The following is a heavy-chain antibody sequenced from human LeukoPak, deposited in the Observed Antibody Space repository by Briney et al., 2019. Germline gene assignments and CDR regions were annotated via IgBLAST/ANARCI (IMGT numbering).Heavy chain of an antibody. D-gene: IGHD3-22*01. CDR2: FDPEDGET. V-gene: IGHV1-24*01. Sequence: ASVKVSCKVSGYTLTELSMHWVRQAPGKGLEWMGGFDPEDGETIYAQKFQGRVTMTRDTSISTAYMELSRLRSDDTAVYYCARGGRMKYYYDSSGYSTANEYWGQGTLVTVSS. CDR3: ARGGRMKYYYDSSGYSTANEY. CDR1: GYTLTELS. J-gene: IGHJ4*02.